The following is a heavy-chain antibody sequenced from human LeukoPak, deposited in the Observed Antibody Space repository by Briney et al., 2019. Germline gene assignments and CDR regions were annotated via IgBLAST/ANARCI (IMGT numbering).Heavy chain of an antibody. Sequence: SVKVSCKASGGTFSSYAISWVRQAPGQGLEWMGRIIPIFGTANYAQKFQGRVTITTDESTSTAYMELSSLRSEDTAVYYCARDRAAAGRGYNRFDPWGQGTLVTVSS. J-gene: IGHJ5*02. V-gene: IGHV1-69*05. D-gene: IGHD6-13*01. CDR2: IIPIFGTA. CDR3: ARDRAAAGRGYNRFDP. CDR1: GGTFSSYA.